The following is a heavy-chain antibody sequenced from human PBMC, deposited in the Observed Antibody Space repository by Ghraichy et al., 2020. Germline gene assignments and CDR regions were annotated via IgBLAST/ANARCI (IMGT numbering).Heavy chain of an antibody. J-gene: IGHJ4*02. CDR2: ISSNGGFT. CDR1: GFTFSSYA. V-gene: IGHV3-64D*06. CDR3: VKGDRSGWYGFLFDY. Sequence: GDSLNISCSASGFTFSSYAMHWVRQAPGKGLESVSGISSNGGFTYYADSVKGRFTISRDNSKNTLYLQMSSLRTEDTAVYYCVKGDRSGWYGFLFDYWGQGTLVTVSS. D-gene: IGHD6-19*01.